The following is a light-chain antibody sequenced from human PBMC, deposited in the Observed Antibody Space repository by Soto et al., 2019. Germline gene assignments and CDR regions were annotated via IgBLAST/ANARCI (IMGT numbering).Light chain of an antibody. CDR1: SSNAGAGYD. J-gene: IGLJ2*01. Sequence: QSVLTQPPSVSGAPGQGVTISCTGSSSNAGAGYDVHWYQQLPGTAPKLLIYRNTNRPSGVPDRFSGSKSGTSASLAITGLQAEDEGDYYCQSYDGSLSGSVFGGGTKLTVL. CDR2: RNT. V-gene: IGLV1-40*01. CDR3: QSYDGSLSGSV.